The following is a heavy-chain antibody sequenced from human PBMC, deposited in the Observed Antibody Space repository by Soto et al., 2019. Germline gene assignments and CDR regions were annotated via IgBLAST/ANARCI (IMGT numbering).Heavy chain of an antibody. Sequence: VHLQQWGAGLLKPSETLSLTCAVYGESFSDYYWSWIRQSPGEGLEWIGEFKHSGGTNYKPSLKNRVTIFGDTSTSQLFLTLTSVTAADTAIYDCARQVVGLAVTQDWCQGTLVTVSS. CDR1: GESFSDYY. J-gene: IGHJ4*02. CDR2: FKHSGGT. CDR3: ARQVVGLAVTQD. D-gene: IGHD6-19*01. V-gene: IGHV4-34*02.